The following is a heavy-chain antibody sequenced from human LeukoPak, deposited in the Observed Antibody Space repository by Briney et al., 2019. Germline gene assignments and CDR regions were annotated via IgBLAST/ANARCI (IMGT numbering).Heavy chain of an antibody. CDR1: GFTFSSYS. V-gene: IGHV3-21*01. J-gene: IGHJ6*03. D-gene: IGHD5-24*01. CDR2: ISSSSSYI. CDR3: ARELSATSYYYYYYMDV. Sequence: GGSLRLSCAASGFTFSSYSMNWVRQAPGKGLKWVSSISSSSSYIYYADSVKGRFTISRDNAKNSLYLQMNSLRAEDTAVYYCARELSATSYYYYYYMDVWGKGTTVTVSS.